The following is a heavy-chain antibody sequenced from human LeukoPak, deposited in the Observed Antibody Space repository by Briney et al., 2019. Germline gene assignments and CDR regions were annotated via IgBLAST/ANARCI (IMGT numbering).Heavy chain of an antibody. Sequence: GGSLRLSCAASGCRFSFYSMNWVRQAPGKGREGVAYITSSSSTIYYADSVKGRFTISRDNAKNSLYLQMNSLRAEDTAVYYCARPPWGSQPHYIDVWGKGTTVTVSS. CDR2: ITSSSSTI. J-gene: IGHJ6*03. CDR1: GCRFSFYS. V-gene: IGHV3-48*01. CDR3: ARPPWGSQPHYIDV. D-gene: IGHD3-16*01.